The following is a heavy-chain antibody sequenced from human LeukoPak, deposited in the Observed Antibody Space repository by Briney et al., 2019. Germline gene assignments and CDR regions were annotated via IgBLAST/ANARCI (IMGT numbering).Heavy chain of an antibody. CDR2: IYHSGST. J-gene: IGHJ5*02. Sequence: SETLSLTCAVSGGSISSGGYSWSWIRQPPGKGLEWIGYIYHSGSTYYNPSLKSRVTISVDRSKNQFSLKLSSVTAADTAVYYCARGGVAAAGTNNWFDPWGQGTLVTVSS. V-gene: IGHV4-30-2*01. CDR1: GGSISSGGYS. D-gene: IGHD6-13*01. CDR3: ARGGVAAAGTNNWFDP.